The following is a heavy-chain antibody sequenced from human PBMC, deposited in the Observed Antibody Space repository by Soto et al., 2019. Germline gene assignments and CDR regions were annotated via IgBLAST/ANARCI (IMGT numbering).Heavy chain of an antibody. CDR3: AHRSVLYCSSTSCYGFDP. Sequence: QITLKESGPTLVNPTQTLTLTCTFSGFSLSTSGVGVGWIRQPPGKALEWLALIYWDDDKRYSPSLKSRLTITKDTSKNQVVLTMTNMDPVDTATYYCAHRSVLYCSSTSCYGFDPWGQGTLVTVSS. D-gene: IGHD2-2*01. CDR2: IYWDDDK. CDR1: GFSLSTSGVG. V-gene: IGHV2-5*02. J-gene: IGHJ5*02.